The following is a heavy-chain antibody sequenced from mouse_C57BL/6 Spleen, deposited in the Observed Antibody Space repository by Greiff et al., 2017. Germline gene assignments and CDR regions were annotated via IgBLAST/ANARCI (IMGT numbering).Heavy chain of an antibody. CDR2: ISSGSSTI. J-gene: IGHJ1*03. CDR3: AKGITTVVAYWYFDV. Sequence: EVHLVESGGGLVKPGGSLKLSCAASGFTFSDYGMHWVRQAPEKGLEWVAYISSGSSTIYYADTVKGRFTISRDNAKNTLFLQMTSLRSEDTAMYYCAKGITTVVAYWYFDVWGTGTTVTVSS. CDR1: GFTFSDYG. V-gene: IGHV5-17*01. D-gene: IGHD1-1*01.